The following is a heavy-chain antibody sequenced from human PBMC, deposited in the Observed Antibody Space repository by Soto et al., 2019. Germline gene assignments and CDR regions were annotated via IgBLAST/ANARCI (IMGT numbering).Heavy chain of an antibody. J-gene: IGHJ4*02. V-gene: IGHV1-18*01. CDR2: ISAYNGNT. CDR1: GYTFSSYA. Sequence: QVQLVQSGDEVKKPGASVKDSCKASGYTFSSYAISWLRQAPGQGLEWMGWISAYNGNTKYAQKLQGRVTMTTDTSTSTAYMELRSLRSDDTAVYYCASDSPPVDHWGQGTLVTVSS. CDR3: ASDSPPVDH.